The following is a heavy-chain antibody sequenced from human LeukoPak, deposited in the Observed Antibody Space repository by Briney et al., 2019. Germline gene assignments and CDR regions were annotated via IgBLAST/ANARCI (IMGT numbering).Heavy chain of an antibody. Sequence: GGSLRLSCAASGFTFSSYAMSWVRQAPGKGLEWVSAISGSGGSTYYADSVKGRFTISRDNSKNTLYLQMNSLRAEDTAVYYCAKAASYDILTGYVTYYFDYWGQGTLVTVSS. D-gene: IGHD3-9*01. J-gene: IGHJ4*02. CDR2: ISGSGGST. CDR3: AKAASYDILTGYVTYYFDY. V-gene: IGHV3-23*01. CDR1: GFTFSSYA.